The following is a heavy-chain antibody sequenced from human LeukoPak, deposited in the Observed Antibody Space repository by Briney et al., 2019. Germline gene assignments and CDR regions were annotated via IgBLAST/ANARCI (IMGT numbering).Heavy chain of an antibody. Sequence: GGSLRLSCAVSGFTVSGNYMSWVRQAPGRGLEWVSLIYSGGTTYYADSVKGRFTISRDNSKNTLYLQMNSLRAEDTAVYYCARRAGGYSHPYDYWGQGILVTVSS. CDR3: ARRAGGYSHPYDY. J-gene: IGHJ4*02. V-gene: IGHV3-53*01. CDR2: IYSGGTT. CDR1: GFTVSGNY. D-gene: IGHD4-23*01.